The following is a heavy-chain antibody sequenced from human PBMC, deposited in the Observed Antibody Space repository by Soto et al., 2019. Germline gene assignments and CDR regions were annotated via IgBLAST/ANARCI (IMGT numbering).Heavy chain of an antibody. CDR2: IKQDGRQQ. J-gene: IGHJ6*02. Sequence: PGASLRHFCAASEFTFDKYYTPWVRQAPGIWPPSFSSIKQDGRQQCYVDSVKGRFTISRDNANNSLYLQMNSLRAEDTAVYFCARGNWNYYYGFDVWGQGT. CDR1: EFTFDKYY. D-gene: IGHD1-20*01. CDR3: ARGNWNYYYGFDV. V-gene: IGHV3-7*01.